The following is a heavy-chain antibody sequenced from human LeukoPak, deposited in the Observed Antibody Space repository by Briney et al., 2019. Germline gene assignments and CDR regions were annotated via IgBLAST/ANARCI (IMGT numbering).Heavy chain of an antibody. CDR3: ASGTEVGARDY. Sequence: ASVKVSCKASGYTFTSYGISWVRQAPGQGLEWMGWISAYNGNTDYAQKFQGRVTMTRDTSISTAYMELSRLRSDDTAVYYCASGTEVGARDYWGQGTLVTVSS. J-gene: IGHJ4*02. D-gene: IGHD1-26*01. V-gene: IGHV1-18*01. CDR1: GYTFTSYG. CDR2: ISAYNGNT.